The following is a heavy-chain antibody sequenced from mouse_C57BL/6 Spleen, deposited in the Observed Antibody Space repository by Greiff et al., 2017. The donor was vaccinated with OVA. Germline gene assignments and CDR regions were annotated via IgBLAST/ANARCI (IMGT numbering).Heavy chain of an antibody. V-gene: IGHV1-55*01. J-gene: IGHJ3*01. Sequence: QVQLQQPGAELVKPGASVKMSCKASGYPFTSYWITWVKQRPGQGLEWIGDIYPGSGSTNYNEKFKSKATLTVDTSSSPAYMQLSSLTSEDSAVYYCARDLYGISFAYWGQGTLVTVSA. CDR3: ARDLYGISFAY. CDR1: GYPFTSYW. CDR2: IYPGSGST. D-gene: IGHD2-1*01.